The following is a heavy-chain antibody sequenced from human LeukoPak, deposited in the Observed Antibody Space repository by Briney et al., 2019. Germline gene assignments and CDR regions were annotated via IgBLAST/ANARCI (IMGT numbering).Heavy chain of an antibody. J-gene: IGHJ4*02. CDR2: ISYDGSNK. D-gene: IGHD3-3*01. V-gene: IGHV3-30-3*01. CDR3: ARDQKHYDFWRGYYTRSYFDY. CDR1: GFTFSSYA. Sequence: PGGSLRLSCAASGFTFSSYAMHWVRQAPGKGLEWVAVISYDGSNKYYADSVKGRFTISRDNSKNTLYLQMNSLRAEDTAVYYCARDQKHYDFWRGYYTRSYFDYWGQGTLVTVSS.